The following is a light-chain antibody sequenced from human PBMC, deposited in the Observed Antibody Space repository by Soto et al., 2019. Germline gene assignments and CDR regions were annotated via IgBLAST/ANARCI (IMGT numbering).Light chain of an antibody. Sequence: EIVMTQSPATLSVSPGERATLSCRASQSVSSNLAWYQQKPGQAPRLLIYGASTRATGIPARFSGSGSGTDFTLTISRLEPEDFAVYYCQQYNNWPPTFGQGTRLEI. V-gene: IGKV3-15*01. CDR2: GAS. CDR1: QSVSSN. CDR3: QQYNNWPPT. J-gene: IGKJ5*01.